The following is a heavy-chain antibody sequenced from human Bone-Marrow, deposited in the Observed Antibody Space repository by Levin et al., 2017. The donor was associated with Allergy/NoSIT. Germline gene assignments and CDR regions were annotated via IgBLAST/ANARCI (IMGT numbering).Heavy chain of an antibody. CDR2: IYYSGST. CDR1: GGSVSSGSYY. V-gene: IGHV4-61*01. D-gene: IGHD6-13*01. J-gene: IGHJ4*02. Sequence: GSLRLSCTVSGGSVSSGSYYWSWIRQPPGKGLEWIGYIYYSGSTNYNPSLKSRVTISVDTSKNQFSLKLSSVTAADTAVYYCARDSAAGIDYWGQGTLVTVSS. CDR3: ARDSAAGIDY.